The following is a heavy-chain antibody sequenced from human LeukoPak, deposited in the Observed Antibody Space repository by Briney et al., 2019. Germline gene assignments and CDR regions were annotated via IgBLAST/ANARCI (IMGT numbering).Heavy chain of an antibody. CDR1: GFTFSSYD. CDR2: IGTAGDT. CDR3: ARVGENVLRYFDWLRSWFDP. J-gene: IGHJ5*02. Sequence: GGSRRLSCAASGFTFSSYDMHWVRQATGKGLEWVSAIGTAGDTYYPGSVKGRFTISRENAKNSLYLQMNSLRAGDTAVYYCARVGENVLRYFDWLRSWFDPWGQGTLVTVSS. D-gene: IGHD3-9*01. V-gene: IGHV3-13*01.